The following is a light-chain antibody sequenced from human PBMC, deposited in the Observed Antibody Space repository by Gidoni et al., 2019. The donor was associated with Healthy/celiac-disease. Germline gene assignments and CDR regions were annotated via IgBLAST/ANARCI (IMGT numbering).Light chain of an antibody. CDR3: QQYNPLT. V-gene: IGKV3-15*01. J-gene: IGKJ4*01. CDR1: QSVSSN. Sequence: ELVMTQSPATLSVSPGERATLSCSASQSVSSNLAWYQQKPGQAPRLLIYGASTRATGIPARCSGSGSGTEFTLTISSLQSEDFEVYYCQQYNPLTFGGGTKVEIK. CDR2: GAS.